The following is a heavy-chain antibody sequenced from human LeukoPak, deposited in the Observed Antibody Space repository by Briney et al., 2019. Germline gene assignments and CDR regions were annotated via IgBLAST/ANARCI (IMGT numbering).Heavy chain of an antibody. V-gene: IGHV3-23*01. D-gene: IGHD2-21*01. CDR2: VDGSGGAT. CDR1: GFTFSSHA. CDR3: AKDGHITDYYYYMDV. J-gene: IGHJ6*03. Sequence: GESLKISCAASGFTFSSHAMTWVRQAPGKGLEWVSTVDGSGGATFYADSVRGRFTISRDNVKNQLYLQMNNLRVEDSAIYYCAKDGHITDYYYYMDVWGKGTTVTVSS.